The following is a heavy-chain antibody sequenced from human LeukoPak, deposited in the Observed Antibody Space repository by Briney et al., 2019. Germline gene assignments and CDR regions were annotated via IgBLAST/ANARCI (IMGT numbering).Heavy chain of an antibody. Sequence: GASVKVSCKASDYTFISYGITWVRQAPGQGLEWRGWISAYNHNTNYAQNLQGRVTITTDTSTSTAYMELRSLRSDDTAVYYCARVYYYGSGSYYNIDYWGQGTLVTVSS. CDR1: DYTFISYG. V-gene: IGHV1-18*01. D-gene: IGHD3-10*01. CDR2: ISAYNHNT. CDR3: ARVYYYGSGSYYNIDY. J-gene: IGHJ4*02.